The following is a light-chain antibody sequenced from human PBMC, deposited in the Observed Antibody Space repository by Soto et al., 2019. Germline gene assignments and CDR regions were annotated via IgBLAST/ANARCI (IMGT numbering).Light chain of an antibody. V-gene: IGLV2-14*03. CDR1: SGEVGAYDY. CDR2: DVS. Sequence: QSVLTQPASVSGSPGQSITISCTGTSGEVGAYDYVSWNQQHPGEVSKLMIFDVSDRPSGVSNRFSGSKSGNTASLTISGLQAEDEADYYCSSFTTRTSYVFGTGTKVTVL. J-gene: IGLJ1*01. CDR3: SSFTTRTSYV.